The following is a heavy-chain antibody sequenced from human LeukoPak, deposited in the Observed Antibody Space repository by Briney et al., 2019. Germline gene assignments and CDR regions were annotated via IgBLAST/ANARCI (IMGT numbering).Heavy chain of an antibody. V-gene: IGHV3-9*01. Sequence: GRSLRLSCAASGFTFDDYAMHWVRQAPGKGLEWVSGISWNSGSIGYADSVKGRFTISRDNAKNSLYLQMNSLRAEDTALYCCAKDKSGSYLDYWGQGTLVTVSS. CDR2: ISWNSGSI. D-gene: IGHD1-26*01. CDR3: AKDKSGSYLDY. J-gene: IGHJ4*02. CDR1: GFTFDDYA.